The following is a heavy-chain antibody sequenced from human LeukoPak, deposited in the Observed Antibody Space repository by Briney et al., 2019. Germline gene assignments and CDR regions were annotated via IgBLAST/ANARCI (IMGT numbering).Heavy chain of an antibody. CDR2: INHSGST. V-gene: IGHV4-34*01. J-gene: IGHJ5*02. CDR3: ATPGYCSSTSCPNNWFDP. D-gene: IGHD2-2*03. Sequence: PSETLSLTCAVYGGSFSGYYWSWIRQPPGKGLEWIGEINHSGSTNYNPSPKSRVTISVDTSKNQFSLKLSSVTAADTAVYYCATPGYCSSTSCPNNWFDPWGQGTLVTVSS. CDR1: GGSFSGYY.